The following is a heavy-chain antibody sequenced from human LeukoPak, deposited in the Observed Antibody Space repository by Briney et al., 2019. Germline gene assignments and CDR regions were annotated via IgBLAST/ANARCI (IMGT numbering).Heavy chain of an antibody. J-gene: IGHJ4*02. Sequence: ASVKVSCKASGYTFTSNYIYWVRQAPGQGLEWMGRINPSGGSTSYTQKFQGRVTMTRDPSTSTVYMELSSLRSEDTAVYYCARRQGSQNDYWGQGTLVTVSS. CDR1: GYTFTSNY. V-gene: IGHV1-46*01. CDR2: INPSGGST. D-gene: IGHD3-10*01. CDR3: ARRQGSQNDY.